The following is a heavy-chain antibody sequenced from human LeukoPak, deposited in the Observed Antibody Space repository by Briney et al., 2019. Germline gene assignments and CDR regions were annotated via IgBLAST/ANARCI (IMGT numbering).Heavy chain of an antibody. CDR1: GYTFTGYY. CDR3: ARSPYYDFWSGYYNRWFDP. J-gene: IGHJ5*02. Sequence: ASVTVSCTASGYTFTGYYMHWVRQAPGQGLERMGRINPNSGGTNYAQKFQGRVTMTRDTSISTAYMELSRLRSDDTAVYYCARSPYYDFWSGYYNRWFDPWGQGTLVTVSS. CDR2: INPNSGGT. V-gene: IGHV1-2*06. D-gene: IGHD3-3*01.